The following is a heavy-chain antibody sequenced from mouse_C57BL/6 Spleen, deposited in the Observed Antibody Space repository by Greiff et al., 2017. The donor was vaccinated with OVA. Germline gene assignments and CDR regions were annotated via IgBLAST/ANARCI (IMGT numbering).Heavy chain of an antibody. J-gene: IGHJ1*03. Sequence: VQLQQPGAELVKPGASVKLSCKASGYTFTSYWMQWVKQRPGQGLEWIGEIDPSDSYTNYNQKFKGKATLTVDTSSSTAYMQLSSLTAEDAAVYYCARGNLYFDVWRTGTTVTVSS. CDR1: GYTFTSYW. CDR2: IDPSDSYT. V-gene: IGHV1-50*01. CDR3: ARGNLYFDV.